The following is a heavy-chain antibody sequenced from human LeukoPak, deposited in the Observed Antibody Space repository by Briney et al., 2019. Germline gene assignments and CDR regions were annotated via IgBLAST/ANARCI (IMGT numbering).Heavy chain of an antibody. V-gene: IGHV3-23*01. D-gene: IGHD5-18*01. CDR3: ANDLGWIQLNLG. CDR2: ITANGGTT. J-gene: IGHJ4*02. Sequence: PGGARGLSCAAPGFPFSNYGMKWGPQAPGEGLGWVSGITANGGTTYYADSVKGRFTISRDNSKNTVYLQMNSLRAEDTAVYYCANDLGWIQLNLGRGQGTLVTVSS. CDR1: GFPFSNYG.